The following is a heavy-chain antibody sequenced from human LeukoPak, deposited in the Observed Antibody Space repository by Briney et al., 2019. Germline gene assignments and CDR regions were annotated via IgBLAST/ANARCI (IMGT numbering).Heavy chain of an antibody. V-gene: IGHV3-30-3*01. CDR2: ISYDGSNK. Sequence: PGRSLRLSCAASGFTFSNYAMHWVRQAPGKGLEWVAVISYDGSNKYYADSVKGRFTISRDNSKNTLYLQMNSLRAEDTAFYYCAREPLYWGQGTLTTVSS. J-gene: IGHJ4*02. CDR3: AREPLY. CDR1: GFTFSNYA.